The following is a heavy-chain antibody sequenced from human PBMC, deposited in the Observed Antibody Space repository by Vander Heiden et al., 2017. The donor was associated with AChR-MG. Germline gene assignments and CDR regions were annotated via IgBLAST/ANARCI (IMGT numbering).Heavy chain of an antibody. CDR1: GFTFSSYN. CDR2: ISETSSYI. CDR3: ARDTMRGTVAFDP. V-gene: IGHV3-21*01. Sequence: EVQVVESGGGLVTPGGSLRPSCAASGFTFSSYNMNWVRQAPGKGLEWVASISETSSYIYYADSVKGRFTISRDNAKNSLYLQMNSLRADDTAVYYCARDTMRGTVAFDPWGQGTLVTVSS. D-gene: IGHD3-10*01. J-gene: IGHJ5*02.